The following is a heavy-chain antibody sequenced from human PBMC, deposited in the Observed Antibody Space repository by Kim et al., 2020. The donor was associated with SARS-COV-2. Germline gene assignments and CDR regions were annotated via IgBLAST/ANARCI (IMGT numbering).Heavy chain of an antibody. J-gene: IGHJ3*02. Sequence: TRYCPSCQGQLTISADKSISTAYLQWSSLKASDTAMYYCARPLIRGAFDIWGQGTMVTVSS. D-gene: IGHD3-16*01. CDR3: ARPLIRGAFDI. CDR2: T. V-gene: IGHV5-51*01.